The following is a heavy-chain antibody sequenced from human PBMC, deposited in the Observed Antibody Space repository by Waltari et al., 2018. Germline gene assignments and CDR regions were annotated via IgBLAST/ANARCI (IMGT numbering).Heavy chain of an antibody. D-gene: IGHD2-8*02. CDR1: GFTFGGYW. Sequence: EVQLVESGGTLVQPGGSLRLSCVASGFTFGGYWMTWVRQAPGKGLEWVANLKQDGSEKFYVDSVKGRFTISRDNAKNSLFLQMNSLRAEDTAVYYCARQGVCTGRYCYFDYWGQGTLVTVSS. V-gene: IGHV3-7*01. J-gene: IGHJ4*02. CDR3: ARQGVCTGRYCYFDY. CDR2: LKQDGSEK.